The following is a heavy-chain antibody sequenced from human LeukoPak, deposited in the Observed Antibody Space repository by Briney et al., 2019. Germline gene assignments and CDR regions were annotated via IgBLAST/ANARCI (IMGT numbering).Heavy chain of an antibody. CDR1: GDTFTNYY. D-gene: IGHD3-22*01. CDR2: INPSGGTL. CDR3: ARDGTGGYYDSSGYYISFDY. V-gene: IGHV1-46*01. J-gene: IGHJ4*02. Sequence: GASVKVSCKASGDTFTNYYFHWVRQAPGQGLEWMGIINPSGGTLSYAQKLQGRVTMTRDTSISTAYMELSRLRSDDTAVYYCARDGTGGYYDSSGYYISFDYWGQGTLVTVSS.